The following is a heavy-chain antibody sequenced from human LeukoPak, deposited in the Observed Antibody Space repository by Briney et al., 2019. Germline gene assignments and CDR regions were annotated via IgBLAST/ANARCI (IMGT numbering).Heavy chain of an antibody. CDR1: GFTFSSYS. J-gene: IGHJ6*03. Sequence: PRGSLRLSCAASGFTFSSYSMNWVRQAPGKGLEWVSSISSSSSYIYYADSVKGRFTISRDNAKNSLYLQMNSLRAEDTAVYYCAREDYSNYRYYYYYMDVWGKGTTVTVSS. V-gene: IGHV3-21*01. CDR3: AREDYSNYRYYYYYMDV. CDR2: ISSSSSYI. D-gene: IGHD4-11*01.